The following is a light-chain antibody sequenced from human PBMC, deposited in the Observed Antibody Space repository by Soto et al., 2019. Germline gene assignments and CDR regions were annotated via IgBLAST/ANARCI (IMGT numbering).Light chain of an antibody. CDR3: QQYNSYPWT. V-gene: IGKV1-5*03. CDR1: QDVRHH. CDR2: KAS. J-gene: IGKJ1*01. Sequence: MQMTQSPPSLSASVRDRLTLCCRASQDVRHHIGWYQQTPGKAPKLLIYKASSLESGVSSRFSGSGSGTEFTLTISSLQPDDFATYYCQQYNSYPWTFSQGTKVDIK.